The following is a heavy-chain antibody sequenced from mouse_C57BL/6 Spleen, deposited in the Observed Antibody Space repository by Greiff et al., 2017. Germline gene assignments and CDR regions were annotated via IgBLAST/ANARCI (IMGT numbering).Heavy chain of an antibody. CDR3: ARSGLYGNYVAWFAY. J-gene: IGHJ3*01. Sequence: VQRVESGPGLVAPSQSLSITCTVSGFSLTSYAISWVRQPPGKGLEWLGVIWTGGGTNYNSALKSRLSISKDNSKSQVFLKMNSLQTDDTARYYCARSGLYGNYVAWFAYWGQGTLVTVSA. D-gene: IGHD2-10*02. CDR1: GFSLTSYA. V-gene: IGHV2-9-1*01. CDR2: IWTGGGT.